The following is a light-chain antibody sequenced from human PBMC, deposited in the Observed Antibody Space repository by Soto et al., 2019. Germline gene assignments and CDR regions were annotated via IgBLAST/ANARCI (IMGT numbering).Light chain of an antibody. CDR1: QSISSW. CDR2: KAS. Sequence: DIQITQSPSTLSASVGGRVTVTCRASQSISSWLAWYQQKPFKAPKLLIYKASSLESGVPSRFSGSGSGTEFTLTISSLQPDDFATYYCQQYNSYSTFGQGTKVDIK. V-gene: IGKV1-5*03. CDR3: QQYNSYST. J-gene: IGKJ1*01.